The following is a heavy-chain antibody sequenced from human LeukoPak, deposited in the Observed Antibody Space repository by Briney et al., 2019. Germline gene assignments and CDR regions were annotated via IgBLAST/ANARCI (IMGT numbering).Heavy chain of an antibody. V-gene: IGHV4-39*07. Sequence: SETLSLTCTVSGGSISSSSYYWGWIRQPPGKGLEWIGSIYYSGSTYYNPSLKSRVTISVDTSKNQFSLKLSSVTAADTAVYYCARDRYDILTGYYDCWGQGTLVTVSS. CDR3: ARDRYDILTGYYDC. CDR1: GGSISSSSYY. D-gene: IGHD3-9*01. J-gene: IGHJ4*02. CDR2: IYYSGST.